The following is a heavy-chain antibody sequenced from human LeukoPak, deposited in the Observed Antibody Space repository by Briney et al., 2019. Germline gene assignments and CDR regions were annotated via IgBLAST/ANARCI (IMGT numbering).Heavy chain of an antibody. CDR2: INHSGST. CDR3: ARDGYNAFDI. V-gene: IGHV4-34*01. D-gene: IGHD5-24*01. J-gene: IGHJ3*02. CDR1: GGSFSGYY. Sequence: TSETLSLTCAVYGGSFSGYYWSWIRQPPGKGLEWIGEINHSGSTNYNPSLKSRVTISVDTSKNQFSLKLSSVTAADTAVYYCARDGYNAFDIWGQGTMVTVSS.